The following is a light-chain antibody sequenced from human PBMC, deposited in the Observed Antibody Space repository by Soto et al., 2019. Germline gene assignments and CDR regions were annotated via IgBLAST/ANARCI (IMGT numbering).Light chain of an antibody. Sequence: QSVLTQPASVSGSPGQSITISCTGTSSDVGGYNYVSWYQQHPGKAPKLMIYDVSNRPSGVSNRFSGSKSGNTASLTISGLQAEDEADYYCSSYTSSRTFYVFGTGNKVTVL. J-gene: IGLJ1*01. CDR2: DVS. CDR1: SSDVGGYNY. V-gene: IGLV2-14*01. CDR3: SSYTSSRTFYV.